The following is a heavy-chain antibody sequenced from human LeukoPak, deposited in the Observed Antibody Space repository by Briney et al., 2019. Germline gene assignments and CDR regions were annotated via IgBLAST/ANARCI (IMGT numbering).Heavy chain of an antibody. CDR2: INHSGST. J-gene: IGHJ4*02. V-gene: IGHV4-39*07. CDR1: SGSISTSNYY. D-gene: IGHD3-16*02. CDR3: ARGKDPRGATRYYFDY. Sequence: KASETLSLTCTVSSGSISTSNYYWGWVRQPPGKGLEWIGEINHSGSTNYNPSLKSRVTISVDTSKNQFSLKLSSVTAADTAVYYCARGKDPRGATRYYFDYWGQGTLVTVSS.